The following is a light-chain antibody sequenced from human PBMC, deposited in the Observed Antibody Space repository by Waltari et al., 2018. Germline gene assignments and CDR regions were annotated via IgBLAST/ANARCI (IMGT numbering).Light chain of an antibody. CDR1: QSVSSSY. CDR3: QQYGSSPGWT. CDR2: GAS. V-gene: IGKV3-20*01. J-gene: IGKJ1*01. Sequence: EIVLTQSPGPLSLSPGEIATLSCRASQSVSSSYLAWYQQKPGQAPRLLIYGASSRATGIPDRFSGSGSGTEFTLTISRLEPEDFAVYYCQQYGSSPGWTFGQGTKVEIK.